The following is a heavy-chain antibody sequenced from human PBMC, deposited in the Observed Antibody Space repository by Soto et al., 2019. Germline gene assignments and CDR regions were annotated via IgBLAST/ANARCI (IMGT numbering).Heavy chain of an antibody. V-gene: IGHV3-23*01. CDR3: EKDAVPGDGVWLMDH. J-gene: IGHJ4*02. CDR1: GFTFASYA. CDR2: LYGNSGGI. Sequence: GGSLRLSCAASGFTFASYAMTWVRQAPGKGLESVAGLYGNSGGIQYSDSVKGRFTISRDNSKNIVYLQMNSLRVEDTAVYFCEKDAVPGDGVWLMDHWGQGTLVTVS. D-gene: IGHD4-17*01.